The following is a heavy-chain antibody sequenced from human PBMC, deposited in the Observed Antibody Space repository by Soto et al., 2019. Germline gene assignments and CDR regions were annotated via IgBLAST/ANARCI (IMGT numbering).Heavy chain of an antibody. CDR3: ASAPYYYYDSSGYWDI. CDR1: GGTFSSYT. V-gene: IGHV1-69*02. J-gene: IGHJ3*02. Sequence: QVQLVQSGAEVKKPGSSVKVSCKASGGTFSSYTISWVRQAPGQGLEWMGRIIPILGIANYAQKFQGRVTITADKSTSTAYMELSSLRSEDTAVYYCASAPYYYYDSSGYWDIWGQGKMVTVSS. D-gene: IGHD3-22*01. CDR2: IIPILGIA.